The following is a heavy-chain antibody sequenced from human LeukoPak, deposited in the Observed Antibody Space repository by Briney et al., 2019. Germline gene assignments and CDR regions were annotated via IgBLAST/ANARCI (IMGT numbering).Heavy chain of an antibody. Sequence: GGSLRLSCVGSGFTSIAYALTWARQAPGKGLEWVSGISGGGVTTYYADSVKGRFTISRDNSKNTLYLQMNSLRADDTAIYYCARNQQLGGHSYYYYGMDVRGQGTTVTVSS. CDR3: ARNQQLGGHSYYYYGMDV. V-gene: IGHV3-23*01. CDR1: GFTSIAYA. J-gene: IGHJ6*02. D-gene: IGHD3-16*01. CDR2: ISGGGVTT.